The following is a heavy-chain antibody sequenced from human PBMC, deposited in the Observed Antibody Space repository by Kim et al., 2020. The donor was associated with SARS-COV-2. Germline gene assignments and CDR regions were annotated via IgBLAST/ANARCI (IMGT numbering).Heavy chain of an antibody. V-gene: IGHV3-48*02. J-gene: IGHJ4*02. Sequence: GGSLRLSCAASGFTFSIYSIDWVRRAPGKGLEWVIYLSSTSRDTYYADSVKGRFTVSRDNAENSVYLQMDSLKDEDTAIYYCARGRSSGDTVDYWGQGPPVTVSS. CDR2: LSSTSRDT. CDR3: ARGRSSGDTVDY. CDR1: GFTFSIYS. D-gene: IGHD6-25*01.